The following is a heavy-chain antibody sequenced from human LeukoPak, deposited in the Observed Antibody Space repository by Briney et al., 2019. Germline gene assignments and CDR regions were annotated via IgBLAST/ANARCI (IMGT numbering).Heavy chain of an antibody. CDR2: ISSSSSYI. V-gene: IGHV3-21*01. CDR1: GFTFSSYS. Sequence: GGSLRLSCAASGFTFSSYSMNWVRQAPGKGLEWVSSISSSSSYIYYADSVKGRFTISRDNAKNSLYLQMNSLRAEDTAVYYCARDGTPAVPWRRETLDYWGQGTLVTVSS. D-gene: IGHD1-1*01. J-gene: IGHJ4*02. CDR3: ARDGTPAVPWRRETLDY.